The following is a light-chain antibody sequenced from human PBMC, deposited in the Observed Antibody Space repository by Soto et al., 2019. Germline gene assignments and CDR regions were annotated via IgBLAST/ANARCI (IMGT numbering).Light chain of an antibody. CDR1: QSVSGY. J-gene: IGKJ1*01. Sequence: EIVMTQSPGFFFFFFFFLPSLSCRASQSVSGYLDWFHQKPGQAPRLVLLRIFTRAIGVPARFSGSGSETEFTLTISGLQSEDSGVYYCLQHYSWPWTFGQGTKVEIK. CDR2: RIF. CDR3: LQHYSWPWT. V-gene: IGKV3-15*01.